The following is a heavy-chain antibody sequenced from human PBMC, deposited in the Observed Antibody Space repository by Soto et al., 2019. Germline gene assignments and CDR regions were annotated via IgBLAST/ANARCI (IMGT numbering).Heavy chain of an antibody. Sequence: EVHLVESGGGLVQPGGSLRLSCAASGFTFSTYDMHWVRLTTEKGLEWVSAIGNAGAIYYTDSVKARFTISRDAAKTSLWLQRNCRRAGYTAVYYCARGHAWGWGTFDYWGQGTLVTVSS. V-gene: IGHV3-13*01. D-gene: IGHD3-16*01. J-gene: IGHJ4*02. CDR2: IGNAGAI. CDR1: GFTFSTYD. CDR3: ARGHAWGWGTFDY.